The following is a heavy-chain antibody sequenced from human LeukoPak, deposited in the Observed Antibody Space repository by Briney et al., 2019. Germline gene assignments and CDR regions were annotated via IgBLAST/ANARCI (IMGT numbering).Heavy chain of an antibody. CDR1: GFTFSSYG. V-gene: IGHV3-33*05. CDR2: ISYDGSNK. Sequence: GRSLRLSCAASGFTFSSYGMHWVRQAPGKGLEWVAVISYDGSNKYYADSVKGRFTISRDNSKNTLYLQMNSLRAEDTAVYYCAKDSGYSSGWPSWGQGTLVTVSS. D-gene: IGHD6-19*01. CDR3: AKDSGYSSGWPS. J-gene: IGHJ5*02.